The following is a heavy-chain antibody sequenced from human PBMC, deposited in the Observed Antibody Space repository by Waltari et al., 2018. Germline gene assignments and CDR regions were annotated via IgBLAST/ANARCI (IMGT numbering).Heavy chain of an antibody. CDR2: IYYSGST. Sequence: QLQLQESGPGLVKPSETLSLTCTVSGGSISSSSYYWGWIRQPPGKGLEWIGSIYYSGSTYYNPSLKSRVTISVDTSKNQFSLKLSSVTAADTAVYYCAPLAPRPPARRDYWGQGTLVTVSS. J-gene: IGHJ4*02. V-gene: IGHV4-39*07. CDR3: APLAPRPPARRDY. CDR1: GGSISSSSYY. D-gene: IGHD6-6*01.